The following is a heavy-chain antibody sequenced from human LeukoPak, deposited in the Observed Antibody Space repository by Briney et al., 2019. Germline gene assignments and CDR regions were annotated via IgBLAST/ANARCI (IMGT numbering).Heavy chain of an antibody. CDR2: IYHSGST. Sequence: PSQTLSLTCTVSGGSISSGGYYWSWIRQPPGKGLEWIGYIYHSGSTYYNPSLKSRVTISVDRSKNQFSLKLSSVTAADTAVYYCARTRVWELPFDYWGQGTLVTVSS. CDR3: ARTRVWELPFDY. V-gene: IGHV4-30-2*01. J-gene: IGHJ4*02. CDR1: GGSISSGGYY. D-gene: IGHD1-26*01.